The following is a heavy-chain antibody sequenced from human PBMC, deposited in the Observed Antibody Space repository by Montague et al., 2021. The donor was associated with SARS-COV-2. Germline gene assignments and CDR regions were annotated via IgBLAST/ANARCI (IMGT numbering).Heavy chain of an antibody. CDR2: IDWDDDK. Sequence: PALVKPTQTLTLTCTFSGFSLSTSGMCVSWIRRPPGKALEWLALIDWDDDKYYSTSLKTRLTISKDTSKNQVVLTMTNMDPVDTATYYCARYYYDSSGYYYFDYWGQGTLVTVSS. V-gene: IGHV2-70*01. D-gene: IGHD3-22*01. J-gene: IGHJ4*02. CDR1: GFSLSTSGMC. CDR3: ARYYYDSSGYYYFDY.